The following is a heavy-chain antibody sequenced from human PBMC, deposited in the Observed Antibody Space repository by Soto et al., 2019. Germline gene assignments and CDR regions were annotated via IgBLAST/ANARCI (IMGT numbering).Heavy chain of an antibody. J-gene: IGHJ1*01. CDR1: GFIFTNYW. CDR3: GRGSGPRGRPY. Sequence: HPGGSLRLSCAASGFIFTNYWMHWVRQAPGERLLWVARISGDGTTTAYVDSAKGRFTISKDNAKNTVYLQMNGLRTEDTAVYYCGRGSGPRGRPYWGQGITVTVSS. V-gene: IGHV3-74*01. D-gene: IGHD3-16*01. CDR2: ISGDGTTT.